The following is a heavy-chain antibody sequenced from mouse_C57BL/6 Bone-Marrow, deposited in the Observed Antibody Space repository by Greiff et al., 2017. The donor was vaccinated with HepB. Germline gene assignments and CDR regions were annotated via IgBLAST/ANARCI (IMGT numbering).Heavy chain of an antibody. CDR1: GYSITSGYY. V-gene: IGHV3-6*01. D-gene: IGHD1-1*01. CDR3: AFTTVVAPYWYFDV. J-gene: IGHJ1*03. CDR2: ISYDGSN. Sequence: EVQLQQSGPGLVKPSQSLSLTCSVTGYSITSGYYWNWIRQFPGNKLEWMGYISYDGSNNYNPSLKNRISITRDTSKNQFFLKLNSVTTEDTATYYCAFTTVVAPYWYFDVWGTGTTVTVSS.